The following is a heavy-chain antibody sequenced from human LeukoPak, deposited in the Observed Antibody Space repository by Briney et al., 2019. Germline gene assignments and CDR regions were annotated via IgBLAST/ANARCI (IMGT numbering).Heavy chain of an antibody. CDR1: GFTFSSYA. J-gene: IGHJ5*02. CDR2: ISGSGGST. CDR3: AKGSNTEALRLLWFGKFHNWFDP. Sequence: HSGGSLRLSCAASGFTFSSYAMSWVRQAPGKGLEWVSAISGSGGSTYYADSVKGRFTISRDNSKNTLYLQMNSLRAEDTAVYYCAKGSNTEALRLLWFGKFHNWFDPWGQGTLVTVSS. V-gene: IGHV3-23*01. D-gene: IGHD3-10*01.